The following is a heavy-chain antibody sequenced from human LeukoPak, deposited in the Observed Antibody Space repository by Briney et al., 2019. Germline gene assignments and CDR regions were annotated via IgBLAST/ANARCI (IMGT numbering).Heavy chain of an antibody. CDR1: GFTFSSYW. D-gene: IGHD5-24*01. CDR2: ISGSGGST. J-gene: IGHJ6*02. V-gene: IGHV3-23*01. CDR3: AKSIDDYYYGMDV. Sequence: GGSLRLSCAASGFTFSSYWMSWVRQAPGKGLEWVSAISGSGGSTYYADSVKGRFTISRDNSKNTLYLQMNSLRAEDTAVYYCAKSIDDYYYGMDVWGQGTTVTVSS.